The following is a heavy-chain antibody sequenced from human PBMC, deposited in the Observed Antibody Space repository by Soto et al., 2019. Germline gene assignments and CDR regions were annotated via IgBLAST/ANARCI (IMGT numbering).Heavy chain of an antibody. D-gene: IGHD4-17*01. CDR2: ISSSGSTI. CDR3: ARDEGDDYCDYDYYYYYIDV. CDR1: GFTFSDYY. Sequence: QVQLVESGGGLVKPGGSLRLSCAASGFTFSDYYMSWIRQAPGEGLEWVSYISSSGSTIYYADSVKGRFTISRDNAKNSLYLQMNSLRAEDTAVYYCARDEGDDYCDYDYYYYYIDVWGKGTTVTVSS. J-gene: IGHJ6*03. V-gene: IGHV3-11*01.